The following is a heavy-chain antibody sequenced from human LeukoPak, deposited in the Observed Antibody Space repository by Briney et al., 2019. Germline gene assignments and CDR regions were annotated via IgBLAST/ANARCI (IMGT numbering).Heavy chain of an antibody. J-gene: IGHJ5*02. V-gene: IGHV3-23*01. CDR3: ARQGNNWFDP. CDR1: GFTFSSYA. Sequence: GGSLRLSCAASGFTFSSYAMSWVRQSPGKGLEWVSAISGSGGNTYSADSVKGRCTVSRDNSKKTLFLQMNSLRAEDTAVYYCARQGNNWFDPWGQGTLVTVSS. CDR2: ISGSGGNT.